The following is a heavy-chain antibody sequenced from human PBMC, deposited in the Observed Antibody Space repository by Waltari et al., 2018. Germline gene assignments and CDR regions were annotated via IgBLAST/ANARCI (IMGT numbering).Heavy chain of an antibody. CDR2: MNPNSGNT. Sequence: SVKVSCKVSGYTFTSYDINWVRQATGQGLEWMGWMNPNSGNTGYAQKFQGRVTMTRNTSISTAYMELSSLRSEDTAVYYCARITMVRGVIIDYWGQGTLVTVSS. J-gene: IGHJ4*02. V-gene: IGHV1-8*01. CDR3: ARITMVRGVIIDY. D-gene: IGHD3-10*01. CDR1: GYTFTSYD.